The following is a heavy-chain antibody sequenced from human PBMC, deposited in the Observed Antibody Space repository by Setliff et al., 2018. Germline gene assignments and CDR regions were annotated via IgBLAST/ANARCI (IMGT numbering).Heavy chain of an antibody. CDR1: GGTFSDYY. J-gene: IGHJ5*01. V-gene: IGHV4-34*01. D-gene: IGHD6-6*01. Sequence: SETLSLTCSAFGGTFSDYYWTWIRQPPGKGLEWIGEINHSGRSNYNPSLKSRVTISIDPSKNQFSLNLKSATATDTAVYFCARGRNVAARLLDSWGHGTLVTVSS. CDR3: ARGRNVAARLLDS. CDR2: INHSGRS.